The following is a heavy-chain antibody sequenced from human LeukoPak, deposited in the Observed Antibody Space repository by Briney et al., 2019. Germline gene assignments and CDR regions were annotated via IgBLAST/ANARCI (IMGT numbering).Heavy chain of an antibody. Sequence: ASVKVSCKASGYIFTNYAIHWVRQAPGQRLEWMGWINAGSGNTKYSQESQGRVTLIMDTTASTTYMELSSLRSEDMAVYYCARGAAYSSQNWFDPWGQGTLVTVSS. CDR3: ARGAAYSSQNWFDP. CDR1: GYIFTNYA. J-gene: IGHJ5*02. CDR2: INAGSGNT. D-gene: IGHD6-19*01. V-gene: IGHV1-3*03.